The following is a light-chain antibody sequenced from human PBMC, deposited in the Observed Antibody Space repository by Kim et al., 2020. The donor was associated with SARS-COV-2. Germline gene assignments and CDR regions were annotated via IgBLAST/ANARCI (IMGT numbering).Light chain of an antibody. CDR2: GAS. CDR1: QSVKNN. V-gene: IGKV3-15*01. J-gene: IGKJ4*01. Sequence: IVMTQSPATLSVSPGERVTLSCRASQSVKNNLAWYQQRPGQAPRLLIYGASTRATDISGRFSGSGSGTEFTLTIRSLQSEDLAIYYCQQYNDWPLLTFGGGTKVDIK. CDR3: QQYNDWPLLT.